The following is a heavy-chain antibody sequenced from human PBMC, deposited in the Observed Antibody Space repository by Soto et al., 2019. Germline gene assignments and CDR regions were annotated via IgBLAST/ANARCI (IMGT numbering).Heavy chain of an antibody. J-gene: IGHJ5*02. D-gene: IGHD3-10*01. CDR2: IYYSGST. Sequence: LCGGSISSSSYYWGWIRQPPGKGLEWIGSIYYSGSTYYNPSLKSLVTISVDTSKNQFSLKLSSVTAADTAVYYCARHRSYYYGSGTRAGWFDPWGQGTLVTVSS. CDR3: ARHRSYYYGSGTRAGWFDP. V-gene: IGHV4-39*01. CDR1: GGSISSSSYY.